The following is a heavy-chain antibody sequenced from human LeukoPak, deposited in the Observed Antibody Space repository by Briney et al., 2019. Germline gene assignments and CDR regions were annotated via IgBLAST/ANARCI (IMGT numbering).Heavy chain of an antibody. J-gene: IGHJ5*02. Sequence: SVKVSCKASGGTFSSYAISWVRQAPGQGLEWMGGIIPIFGTANYAQKFQGRVTITTDESTSTAYMELSSLRSEDTVVYYCARDGWSGYPPFDPWGQGTLVTVSS. CDR1: GGTFSSYA. CDR3: ARDGWSGYPPFDP. D-gene: IGHD3-3*01. V-gene: IGHV1-69*05. CDR2: IIPIFGTA.